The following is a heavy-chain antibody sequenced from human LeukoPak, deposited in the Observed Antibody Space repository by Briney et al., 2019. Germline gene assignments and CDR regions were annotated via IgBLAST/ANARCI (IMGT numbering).Heavy chain of an antibody. CDR3: ARGQYYFGSGSS. Sequence: GESLKISCKGSGYSFTSYWIGWVRQMPGKGLEWMGKIDPSDSYTNYSPSFQGHVTISADKSVSTAYLQWSSLKASDTAIYYCARGQYYFGSGSSWGQGTLVTVSS. J-gene: IGHJ5*02. V-gene: IGHV5-10-1*01. CDR1: GYSFTSYW. D-gene: IGHD3-10*01. CDR2: IDPSDSYT.